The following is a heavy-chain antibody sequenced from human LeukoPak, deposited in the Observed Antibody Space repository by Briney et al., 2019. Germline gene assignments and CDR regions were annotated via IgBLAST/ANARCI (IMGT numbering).Heavy chain of an antibody. D-gene: IGHD5-12*01. CDR3: AKDWGMIYRYSGYDPDH. J-gene: IGHJ4*02. Sequence: GGSLRLSCAASGFTFSSYGMSWVRQTPGKGLGWVSATSGGGRTTYYEDSVKGRFTISRDNSKNTLYLQMNSLRAEDTAVYYCAKDWGMIYRYSGYDPDHWGQGTLVTVSS. CDR2: TSGGGRTT. CDR1: GFTFSSYG. V-gene: IGHV3-23*01.